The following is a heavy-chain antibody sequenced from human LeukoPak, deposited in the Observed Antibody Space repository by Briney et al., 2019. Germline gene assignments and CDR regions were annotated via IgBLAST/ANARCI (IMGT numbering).Heavy chain of an antibody. CDR2: ISWNSGSI. J-gene: IGHJ3*02. CDR3: AKDTLSSWYGAFDI. Sequence: GGSLRFSCAASGFTFDDYAMHWVRQAPGKGLEWVSGISWNSGSIGYADSVKGRFTISRDNAKNSLYLQMNSLRAEDTALYYCAKDTLSSWYGAFDIWGQGTMVTVSS. CDR1: GFTFDDYA. V-gene: IGHV3-9*01. D-gene: IGHD6-13*01.